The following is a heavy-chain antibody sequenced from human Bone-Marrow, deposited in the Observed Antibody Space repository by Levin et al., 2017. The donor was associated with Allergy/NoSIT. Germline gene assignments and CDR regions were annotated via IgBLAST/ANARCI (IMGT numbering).Heavy chain of an antibody. V-gene: IGHV1-2*02. CDR3: ARQLYSSGIYYNPIDY. CDR1: GYSFTGYY. D-gene: IGHD3-10*01. CDR2: MNPNSDAT. J-gene: IGHJ4*02. Sequence: PGESLKISCTASGYSFTGYYVHWVRQAPGQGPEWMGWMNPNSDATTSSQNFQGRVTMTRDTSISTAYMELSGLRSDDTAVYYCARQLYSSGIYYNPIDYWGQGTLVTVSS.